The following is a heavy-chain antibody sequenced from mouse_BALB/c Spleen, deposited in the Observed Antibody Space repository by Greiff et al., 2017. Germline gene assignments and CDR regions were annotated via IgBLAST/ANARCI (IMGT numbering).Heavy chain of an antibody. CDR1: GYSITSGYY. J-gene: IGHJ4*01. CDR3: ARGEGAASMDY. D-gene: IGHD1-2*01. Sequence: EVHLVESGPGLVKPSQSLSLTCSVTGYSITSGYYWNWIRQFPGNKLEWMGYISYDGSNNYNPSLKNRISITRDTSKNQFFLKLNSVTTEDTATYYCARGEGAASMDYWGQGTSVTVSS. CDR2: ISYDGSN. V-gene: IGHV3-6*02.